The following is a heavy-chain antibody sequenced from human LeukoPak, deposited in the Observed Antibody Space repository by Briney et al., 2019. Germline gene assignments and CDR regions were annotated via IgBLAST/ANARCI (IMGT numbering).Heavy chain of an antibody. V-gene: IGHV3-20*04. CDR3: AKTPASRFFDSRQYYFDY. Sequence: PGGSLRLSCAASGFTFDDYPMSWVRQAPGKGLEWVSGINWNGGDTGYADSVKGRFTISRDNSRNTLYVQMNSLRAEDTAVYYCAKTPASRFFDSRQYYFDYWGQGTLVTVSS. J-gene: IGHJ4*02. CDR1: GFTFDDYP. CDR2: INWNGGDT. D-gene: IGHD3-9*01.